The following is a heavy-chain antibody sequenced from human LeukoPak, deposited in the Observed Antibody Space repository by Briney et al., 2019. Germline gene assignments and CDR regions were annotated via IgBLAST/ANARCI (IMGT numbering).Heavy chain of an antibody. CDR1: GDTFRSYA. J-gene: IGHJ4*02. CDR3: AADDYSAGSYFLYFFDY. CDR2: IIPFLNIS. V-gene: IGHV1-69*04. D-gene: IGHD1-26*01. Sequence: SVKVSCKTSGDTFRSYAISWVRQAPGQGLEWMGRIIPFLNISNYAQNFEDKATIKADRSTGTVYMELTSLTFEDTAVYFCAADDYSAGSYFLYFFDYWGQGTLITVSS.